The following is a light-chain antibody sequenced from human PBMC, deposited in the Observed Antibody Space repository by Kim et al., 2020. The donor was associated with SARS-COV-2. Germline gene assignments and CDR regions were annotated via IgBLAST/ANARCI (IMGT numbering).Light chain of an antibody. Sequence: DIQLTQSPSFLSAYVGDRVTITCRASQGIGTYLTWFQQKPGKAPTLLIYAASPLQSGVPSRFSVSGSGTEFTLTISSLQPEDFATYYIQQLDSYPLTFGGGTKVDIK. CDR1: QGIGTY. CDR3: QQLDSYPLT. J-gene: IGKJ4*01. CDR2: AAS. V-gene: IGKV1-9*01.